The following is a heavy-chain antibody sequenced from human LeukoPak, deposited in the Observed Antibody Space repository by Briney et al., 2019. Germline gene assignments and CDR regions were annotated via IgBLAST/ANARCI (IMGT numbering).Heavy chain of an antibody. CDR2: IYHSGST. CDR1: GGSISSGGYS. D-gene: IGHD5-18*01. J-gene: IGHJ4*02. V-gene: IGHV4-30-2*01. CDR3: ARARAYSYGYYY. Sequence: PSETMSLTCAVSGGSISSGGYSWSWIRQPPGKGLEWIGYIYHSGSTYYNPSLKSRVTISVDRSKNQFSLKLSSVTAADTAVYYCARARAYSYGYYYWGQGTLVTVSS.